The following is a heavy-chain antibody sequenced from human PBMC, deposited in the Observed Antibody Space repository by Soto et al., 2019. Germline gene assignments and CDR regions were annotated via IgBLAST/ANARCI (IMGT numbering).Heavy chain of an antibody. CDR2: VYSSGTT. V-gene: IGHV4-4*07. D-gene: IGHD2-2*01. J-gene: IGHJ4*02. CDR3: ARDIGSYAYAEGY. CDR1: GGSIISYW. Sequence: SEILSLTCSVSGGSIISYWWSWIRQPAGKGLEWIGRVYSSGTTDYNPSLNSRATMSVETSKNQFSLKLTSVTAADTAVYYCARDIGSYAYAEGYWGQGIQVTVSS.